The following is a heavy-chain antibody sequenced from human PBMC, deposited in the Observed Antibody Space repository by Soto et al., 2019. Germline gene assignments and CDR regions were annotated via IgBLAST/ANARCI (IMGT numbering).Heavy chain of an antibody. Sequence: EVQLVESGGGLVQPGGSLRLSCAASGFTVSTYYMNWVRQAPGEGLEWVSVVYSGGTTYYADSVRGRFTISRDNPKSTLFLQMISLRDEETAVYYCARGRSASSDFDSWGQGILVTVSS. CDR1: GFTVSTYY. CDR2: VYSGGTT. CDR3: ARGRSASSDFDS. D-gene: IGHD1-26*01. J-gene: IGHJ4*02. V-gene: IGHV3-66*01.